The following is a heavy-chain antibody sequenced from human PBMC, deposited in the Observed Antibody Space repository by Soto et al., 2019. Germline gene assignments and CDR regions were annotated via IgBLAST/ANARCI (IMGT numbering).Heavy chain of an antibody. CDR2: ISGSGGST. D-gene: IGHD6-13*01. J-gene: IGHJ4*02. V-gene: IGHV3-23*04. Sequence: EVQLVESGGGLVQPGRSLRLSCAASGFTLDDYAMNWVRQAPGKGLEWGSGISGSGGSTYYSDSVKGRFTISSDKYKNKLYLQRNSLRADDTDVYYCAKGGRWGSSWKVHDYWGQGTLVTVSS. CDR3: AKGGRWGSSWKVHDY. CDR1: GFTLDDYA.